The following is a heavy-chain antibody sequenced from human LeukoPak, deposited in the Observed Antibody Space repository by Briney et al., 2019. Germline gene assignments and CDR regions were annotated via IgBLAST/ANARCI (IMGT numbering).Heavy chain of an antibody. CDR3: ARIVGATQSRFWRFDY. D-gene: IGHD1-26*01. CDR1: GFTFSSYA. Sequence: GSLRLSCAASGFTFSSYAMSWVRQPPGKGLEWVGEINHSGSTNYNPSLKSRVTISVDTSKNQFSLKLSSVTAADTAVYYCARIVGATQSRFWRFDYWGQGTLVTVSS. V-gene: IGHV4-34*01. J-gene: IGHJ4*02. CDR2: INHSGST.